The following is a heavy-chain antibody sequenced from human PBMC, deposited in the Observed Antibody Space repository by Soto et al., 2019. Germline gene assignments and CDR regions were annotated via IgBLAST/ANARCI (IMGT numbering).Heavy chain of an antibody. CDR2: IKQDGSER. J-gene: IGHJ3*01. D-gene: IGHD3-16*01. Sequence: EVQLVESGGGLVQPGGSLRLSCAASGFTFSSYWMNWLRQAPGKGLEWVANIKQDGSERYYVDSVKGRFTISRDNAKNSLYLQMNSLTAEDTAMYYCATAGSHDHFGLWGQGTMVTVSS. CDR3: ATAGSHDHFGL. CDR1: GFTFSSYW. V-gene: IGHV3-7*03.